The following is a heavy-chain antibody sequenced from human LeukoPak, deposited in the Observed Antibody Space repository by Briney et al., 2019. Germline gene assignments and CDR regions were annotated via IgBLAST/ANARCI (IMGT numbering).Heavy chain of an antibody. V-gene: IGHV1-69*04. D-gene: IGHD3-3*01. CDR3: ARDPSDYDFWTGTYYFSGLDV. CDR2: ITPLLCVP. CDR1: GDTFNSHT. Sequence: ASVKVSCKVSGDTFNSHTINWVRQAPGQGLDWMGRITPLLCVPHYSQKFQGRVTITADKSANIAYMELNTLRPDDTAVYYCARDPSDYDFWTGTYYFSGLDVWGQGTSVTVSS. J-gene: IGHJ6*02.